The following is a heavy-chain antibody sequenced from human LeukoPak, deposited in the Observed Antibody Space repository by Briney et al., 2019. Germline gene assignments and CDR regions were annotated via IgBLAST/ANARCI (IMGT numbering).Heavy chain of an antibody. Sequence: PGGSLRLSCAASGFTFSTYAMHWVRQAPGKGLEWVAVISKDGSNKYYAESVKGRFTISGDNSKNTLSLQMNSLRAEDTALYYCAKDGYQTSATYFDSWGQGSLVTVSS. CDR2: ISKDGSNK. CDR1: GFTFSTYA. V-gene: IGHV3-30*18. J-gene: IGHJ4*02. CDR3: AKDGYQTSATYFDS. D-gene: IGHD5-12*01.